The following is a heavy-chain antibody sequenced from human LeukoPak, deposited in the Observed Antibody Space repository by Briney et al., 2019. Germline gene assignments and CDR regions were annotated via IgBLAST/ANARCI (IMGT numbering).Heavy chain of an antibody. V-gene: IGHV3-21*01. CDR1: GFTFSSYS. J-gene: IGHJ3*02. CDR3: ARDTTNLDYIDAFDI. Sequence: GGSLRLSCAASGFTFSSYSMNWVRQAPGKGLEWVSSISSSSSYIYYADSVKGRFTISRDNAKNSLYLQMNSLRAEDTAVYYCARDTTNLDYIDAFDIWGQGTMVTVSS. D-gene: IGHD4-11*01. CDR2: ISSSSSYI.